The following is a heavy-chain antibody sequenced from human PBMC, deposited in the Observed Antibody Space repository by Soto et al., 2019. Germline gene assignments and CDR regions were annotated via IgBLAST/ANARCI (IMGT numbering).Heavy chain of an antibody. D-gene: IGHD3-22*01. V-gene: IGHV3-23*01. J-gene: IGHJ6*02. Sequence: SGGSLRLSCAASGFTFSSYAMSWVRQAPGKGLEWVSAISGSGGSTYYADSVKGRFTISRDNSKNTLYLQMNSLRVEDTAVYYCAKITGYYYDSSGYVDVWGQGTTVTVSS. CDR2: ISGSGGST. CDR1: GFTFSSYA. CDR3: AKITGYYYDSSGYVDV.